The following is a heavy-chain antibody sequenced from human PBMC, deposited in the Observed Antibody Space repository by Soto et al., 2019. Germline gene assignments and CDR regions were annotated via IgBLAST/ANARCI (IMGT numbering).Heavy chain of an antibody. J-gene: IGHJ3*02. CDR2: SYYSGST. Sequence: XETLSLSCAVSGGSISSYEWSWIRQPPGKGLEWIGYSYYSGSTNYNPSLKSRVTISVDTSKNQFSLKLSSVTAADTAVYYCARHEASSWYKGAFDIWGQGTMVTVSS. V-gene: IGHV4-59*01. CDR3: ARHEASSWYKGAFDI. D-gene: IGHD6-13*01. CDR1: GGSISSYE.